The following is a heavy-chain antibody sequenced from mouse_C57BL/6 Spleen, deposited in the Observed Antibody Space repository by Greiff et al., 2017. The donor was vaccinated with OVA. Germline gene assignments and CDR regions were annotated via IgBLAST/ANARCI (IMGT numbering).Heavy chain of an antibody. CDR2: IHPNSGST. CDR3: ARAPYYYGSSYDAMDY. V-gene: IGHV1-64*01. J-gene: IGHJ4*01. Sequence: QVQLQQPGAELVKPGASVKLSCKASGYTFTSYWMHWVKQRPGQGLEWIGMIHPNSGSTNYNEKFKSKATLTVDKSSSTAYMQLSSLTSEDSAVYYCARAPYYYGSSYDAMDYWGQGTSVTVSS. D-gene: IGHD1-1*01. CDR1: GYTFTSYW.